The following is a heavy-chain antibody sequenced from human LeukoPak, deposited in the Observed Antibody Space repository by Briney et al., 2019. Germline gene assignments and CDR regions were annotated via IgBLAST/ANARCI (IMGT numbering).Heavy chain of an antibody. D-gene: IGHD3-22*01. Sequence: GGSLRLSCAASGFTFSNAWMNWVRQAPGKGLEWVGRIKSKTDGGTTDYAAPVKGRFTISRDDSKNTLYLQVNSLKTEDTAVYYCSTTYYYDSSEGYWGQGTLVTVSS. CDR1: GFTFSNAW. CDR3: STTYYYDSSEGY. J-gene: IGHJ4*02. V-gene: IGHV3-15*07. CDR2: IKSKTDGGTT.